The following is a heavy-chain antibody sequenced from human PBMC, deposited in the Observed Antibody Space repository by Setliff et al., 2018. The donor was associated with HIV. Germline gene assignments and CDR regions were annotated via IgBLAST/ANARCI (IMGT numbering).Heavy chain of an antibody. D-gene: IGHD6-19*01. CDR2: MNPNSGNS. CDR3: ARSLLPSITVAGTIGY. J-gene: IGHJ4*02. V-gene: IGHV1-8*02. Sequence: ASVKVSCKASGYNFINNDINWVRQATGQGLEWMGWMNPNSGNSGYAQKFQGRVTISVDTSKNHFSLKLSSVAAADTAVYYCARSLLPSITVAGTIGYWGQGSLVTVSS. CDR1: GYNFINND.